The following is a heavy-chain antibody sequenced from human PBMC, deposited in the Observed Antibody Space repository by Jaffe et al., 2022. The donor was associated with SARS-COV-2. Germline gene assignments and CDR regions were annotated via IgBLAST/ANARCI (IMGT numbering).Heavy chain of an antibody. CDR3: ARHLASIAARKSTGGWFDP. J-gene: IGHJ5*02. Sequence: QVQLQESGPGLVKPSETLSLTCTVSGGSISSYYWSWIRQPPGKGLEWIGYIYYSGSTNYNPSLKSRVTISVDTSKNQFSLKLSSVTAADTAVYYCARHLASIAARKSTGGWFDPWGQGTLVTVSS. D-gene: IGHD6-6*01. CDR1: GGSISSYY. V-gene: IGHV4-59*08. CDR2: IYYSGST.